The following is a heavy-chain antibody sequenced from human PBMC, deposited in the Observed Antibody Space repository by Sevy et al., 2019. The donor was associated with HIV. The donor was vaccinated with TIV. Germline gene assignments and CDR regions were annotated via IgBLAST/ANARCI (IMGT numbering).Heavy chain of an antibody. CDR3: ARDGGSGYYGSGSYYGKREFDY. CDR2: IYHSGST. Sequence: SETLSLTCAVSGYSISSGYYWGWIRQPPGKGLELIGSIYHSGSTYYNPSLKSRVTISVDTSKNQFSLKLSSVTAADTAVYYCARDGGSGYYGSGSYYGKREFDYWGQGTLVTVSS. CDR1: GYSISSGYY. D-gene: IGHD3-10*01. V-gene: IGHV4-38-2*02. J-gene: IGHJ4*02.